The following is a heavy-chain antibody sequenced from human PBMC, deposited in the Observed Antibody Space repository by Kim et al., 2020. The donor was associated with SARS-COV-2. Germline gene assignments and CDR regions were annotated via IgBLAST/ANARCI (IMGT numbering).Heavy chain of an antibody. CDR2: INSDGGTS. V-gene: IGHV3-74*01. D-gene: IGHD1-26*01. CDR3: ASRRDAGSYYYFDY. CDR1: GFTFSNYW. Sequence: GGSLRLSRAASGFTFSNYWMHWVRQAPGKGLVWVSRINSDGGTSCSADSVNGLFTISDDTTNSMLHLQMNSLRAEDTAEYYCASRRDAGSYYYFDYWGQG. J-gene: IGHJ4*02.